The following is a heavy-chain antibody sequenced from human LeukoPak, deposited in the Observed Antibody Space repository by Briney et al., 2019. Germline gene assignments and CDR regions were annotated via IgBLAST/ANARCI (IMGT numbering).Heavy chain of an antibody. CDR2: INPSGGST. V-gene: IGHV1-46*01. CDR3: ARDNSVEDTAWWFDP. Sequence: GASVKVSCKASGYTFTSYYMHWVRQAPGQGLEGRGIINPSGGSTSYAQKFQGRVTMSRDMSTSTDYMELSSLRSEDTAVYSCARDNSVEDTAWWFDPWGQGTLVTVSS. CDR1: GYTFTSYY. J-gene: IGHJ5*02. D-gene: IGHD4-23*01.